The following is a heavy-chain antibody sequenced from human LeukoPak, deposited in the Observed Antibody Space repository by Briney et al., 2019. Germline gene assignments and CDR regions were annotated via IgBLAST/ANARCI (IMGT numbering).Heavy chain of an antibody. CDR3: ARGARSWYRSCWFDP. V-gene: IGHV4-30-2*01. D-gene: IGHD6-13*01. CDR2: INHSGST. Sequence: PSQTLSLTCAVSGGSISSGDYSWSWIRQPPGKGLEWIGEINHSGSTNYNPSLKSRVTISVDTSKNQFSLKLSSVTAADTAVYYCARGARSWYRSCWFDPWGQGTLVTVSS. J-gene: IGHJ5*02. CDR1: GGSISSGDYS.